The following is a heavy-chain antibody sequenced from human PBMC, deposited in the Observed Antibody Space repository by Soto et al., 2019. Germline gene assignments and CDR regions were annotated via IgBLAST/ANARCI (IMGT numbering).Heavy chain of an antibody. CDR2: MNPNSGNT. CDR1: GYTFTSYD. J-gene: IGHJ5*02. Sequence: ASVKVSCKASGYTFTSYDINWVRQATGQGLEWMGWMNPNSGNTGYAQKFQGRVTMTRNTSISTAYMEPSSLRSEDTAVYYCAMTSTDYGGSSRGWFDPWGQGTLVTVSS. CDR3: AMTSTDYGGSSRGWFDP. D-gene: IGHD2-15*01. V-gene: IGHV1-8*01.